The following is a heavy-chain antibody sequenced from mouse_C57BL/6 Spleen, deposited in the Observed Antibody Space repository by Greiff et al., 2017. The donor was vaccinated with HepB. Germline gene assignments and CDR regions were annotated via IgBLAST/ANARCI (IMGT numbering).Heavy chain of an antibody. CDR1: GFNIKDDY. J-gene: IGHJ3*01. CDR2: IDPENGDT. CDR3: TTDYYYGSSRFAY. D-gene: IGHD1-1*01. V-gene: IGHV14-4*01. Sequence: EVKLQESGAELVRPGASVKLSCTASGFNIKDDYMHWVKQRPEQGLEWIGWIDPENGDTEYASKFQGKATITADTSSNTAYLQLSSLTSEDTAVYYCTTDYYYGSSRFAYWGQGTLVTVSA.